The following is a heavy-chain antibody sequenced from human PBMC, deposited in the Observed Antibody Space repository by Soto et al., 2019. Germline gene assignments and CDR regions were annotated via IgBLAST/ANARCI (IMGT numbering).Heavy chain of an antibody. V-gene: IGHV3-15*07. J-gene: IGHJ4*02. Sequence: EVQLVESGGGLVKPGGSLRLSCAGSGFTFSNVCMNWFRQAPGKGLEWVGRIKSETDGGTIDYTAPVKGRFTISRDDSTNSLYLQMNSLETEDTSTYYCSPLGLKYTGDWYPLAVWGQGTRVTVSS. CDR2: IKSETDGGTI. CDR3: SPLGLKYTGDWYPLAV. CDR1: GFTFSNVC. D-gene: IGHD6-19*01.